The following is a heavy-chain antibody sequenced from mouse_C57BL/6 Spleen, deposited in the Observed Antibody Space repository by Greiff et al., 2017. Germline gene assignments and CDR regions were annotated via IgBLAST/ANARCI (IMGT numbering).Heavy chain of an antibody. D-gene: IGHD2-3*01. V-gene: IGHV1-26*01. CDR3: ARGMIVTTLDY. J-gene: IGHJ2*01. Sequence: VQLQQSGPELVTPGASVTISCKASGYTFTDYYMNWVKPSHGKSLEWIGDINPNNGGTSYNPKLKGKATLTVDKSSSTAYMELRSLTSEDSAVYYCARGMIVTTLDYWGQGTTLTVSS. CDR2: INPNNGGT. CDR1: GYTFTDYY.